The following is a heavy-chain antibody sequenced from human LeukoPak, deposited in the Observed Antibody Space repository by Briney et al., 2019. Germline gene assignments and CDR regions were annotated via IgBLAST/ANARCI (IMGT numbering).Heavy chain of an antibody. V-gene: IGHV1-8*01. CDR2: MNPNSGNT. D-gene: IGHD3-22*01. CDR1: GYTFTSYD. J-gene: IGHJ4*02. Sequence: ALVKVSCKASGYTFTSYDINWVRQATGQGLEWMGWMNPNSGNTGYAQKFQGRVTMTRNTSISTAYMELSSLRSEDTAVYYCAIHGAYYYDSSGSDYWGQGTLVTVSS. CDR3: AIHGAYYYDSSGSDY.